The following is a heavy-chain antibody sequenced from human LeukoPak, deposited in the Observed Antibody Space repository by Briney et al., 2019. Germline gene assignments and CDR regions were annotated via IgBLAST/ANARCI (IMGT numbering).Heavy chain of an antibody. CDR2: IWYDGSNR. V-gene: IGHV3-33*06. CDR1: GFTFSSYG. D-gene: IGHD3-22*01. CDR3: AKALIGYYYDSSGLDFDY. J-gene: IGHJ4*02. Sequence: GGSLRLSCAASGFTFSSYGMHWVRQAPGKGLEWVAVIWYDGSNRYYADSVKGRFTISRDNSKNTLYLQMNSLRAEDTAVYYCAKALIGYYYDSSGLDFDYWGQGTLVTVSS.